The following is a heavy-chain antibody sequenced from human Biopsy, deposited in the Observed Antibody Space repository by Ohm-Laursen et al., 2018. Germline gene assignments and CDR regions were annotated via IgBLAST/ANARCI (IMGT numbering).Heavy chain of an antibody. J-gene: IGHJ5*02. V-gene: IGHV3-49*04. CDR2: IKTKGFRERT. CDR1: GFTFADFA. D-gene: IGHD3-22*01. CDR3: TRWYDRSGYYRDL. Sequence: SLGLSCTASGFTFADFAVSWVRQAPGKGLEWVGLIKTKGFRERTQYAASVEGRFTISRDDSKGVAYLEMSGLKTEDTALYYCTRWYDRSGYYRDLWGQGTLVTVSS.